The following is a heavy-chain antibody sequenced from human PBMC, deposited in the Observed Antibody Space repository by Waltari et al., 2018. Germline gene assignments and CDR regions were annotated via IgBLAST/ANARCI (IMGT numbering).Heavy chain of an antibody. V-gene: IGHV1-69*12. CDR1: GGTFRSYA. CDR3: ARGGRRTGILQH. Sequence: QVQLVQSGAEVKKPGSSVKVSCKASGGTFRSYAISWVRQAPGQGLEWMGGIYPIFGTATYAQKFQGRVTITADESTSTAYMELSSLRSEDTAVYYCARGGRRTGILQHWGQGTLVTVSS. D-gene: IGHD1-1*01. CDR2: IYPIFGTA. J-gene: IGHJ1*01.